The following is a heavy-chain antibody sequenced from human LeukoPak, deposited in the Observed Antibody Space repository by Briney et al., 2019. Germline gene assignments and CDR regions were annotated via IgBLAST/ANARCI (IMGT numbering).Heavy chain of an antibody. V-gene: IGHV3-23*01. J-gene: IGHJ4*02. CDR2: ISGTGGST. Sequence: GGSLRLSCAASGFTFSSYAMNWVRQAPGKGLEWVSGISGTGGSTYYADSVKGRFTISRDNSKDTLYLQMNSLRGEDTAVYYCVPRWSSVSKPLFDYWGQGTLVTVSS. CDR3: VPRWSSVSKPLFDY. CDR1: GFTFSSYA. D-gene: IGHD5/OR15-5a*01.